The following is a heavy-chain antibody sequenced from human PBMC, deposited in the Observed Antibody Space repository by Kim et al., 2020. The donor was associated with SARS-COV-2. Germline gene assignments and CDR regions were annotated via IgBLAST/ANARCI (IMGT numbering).Heavy chain of an antibody. CDR1: GFTFSRYW. V-gene: IGHV3-7*01. Sequence: GGSLRLSCAASGFTFSRYWMSWVRQAPGKGLEWVANIKQDGSEKYYVDSVKGRFTISRDNAKNSLYLQMNTLRAEDTAVYYCTAKTWLQLGPGIWGQGTLVTVSS. J-gene: IGHJ4*02. CDR3: TAKTWLQLGPGI. D-gene: IGHD5-12*01. CDR2: IKQDGSEK.